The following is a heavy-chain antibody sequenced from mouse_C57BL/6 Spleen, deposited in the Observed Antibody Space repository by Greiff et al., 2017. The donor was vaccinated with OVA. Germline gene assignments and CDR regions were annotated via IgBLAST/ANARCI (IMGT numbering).Heavy chain of an antibody. D-gene: IGHD2-3*01. V-gene: IGHV5-6*01. CDR3: ARHDDGWGFAY. Sequence: EVKLQESGGDLVKPGGSLKLSCAASGFTFSSYGMSWVRQTPDKGLEWVATISSGGSYTYYPDSVKGRFTISRDNATNTLYLQMSSLKSEDTAMYYCARHDDGWGFAYWGQGTLVTVSA. CDR1: GFTFSSYG. J-gene: IGHJ3*01. CDR2: ISSGGSYT.